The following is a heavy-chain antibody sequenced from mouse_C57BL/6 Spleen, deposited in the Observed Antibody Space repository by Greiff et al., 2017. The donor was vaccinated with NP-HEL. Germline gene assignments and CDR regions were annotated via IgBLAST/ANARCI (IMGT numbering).Heavy chain of an antibody. D-gene: IGHD1-1*01. CDR2: IHPNSGST. Sequence: QVQLQQPGAELVKPGASVKLSCKASGYTFTSYWMHWVKQRPGQGLEWIGMIHPNSGSTNYNEKFKSKATLTVDKSSSTAYMQLSSLTSEDSAVYYCARSKEYYGSSNAMDYWGQGTSVTVSS. J-gene: IGHJ4*01. CDR1: GYTFTSYW. V-gene: IGHV1-64*01. CDR3: ARSKEYYGSSNAMDY.